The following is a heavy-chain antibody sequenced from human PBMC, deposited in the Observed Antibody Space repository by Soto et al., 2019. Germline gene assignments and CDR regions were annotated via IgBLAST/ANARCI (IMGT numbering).Heavy chain of an antibody. Sequence: QVQLQESGPGLVKPSETLSLTCTVSGGSISSYYWSWIRQPPGKGLEWIGYIYYSGSTNYNPSLKSRVTRSVDTSKNQFARKRSSGTAADTAVYYGAGGGGKVAGVYFDYWGQGTLVTVSS. CDR1: GGSISSYY. CDR2: IYYSGST. CDR3: AGGGGKVAGVYFDY. V-gene: IGHV4-59*01. D-gene: IGHD6-19*01. J-gene: IGHJ4*02.